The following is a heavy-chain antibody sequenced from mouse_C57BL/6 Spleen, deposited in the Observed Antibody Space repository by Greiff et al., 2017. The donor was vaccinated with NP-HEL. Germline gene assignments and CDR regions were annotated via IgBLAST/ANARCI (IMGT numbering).Heavy chain of an antibody. CDR1: GFTFSSYG. CDR3: ARQTGVSYAMDY. V-gene: IGHV5-6*01. D-gene: IGHD3-1*01. CDR2: ISSGGSYT. Sequence: EVQRVESGGDLVKPGGSLKLSCAASGFTFSSYGMSWVRQTPDKRLEWAATISSGGSYTYYPDSVKGRFTISRDNAKNTLYLQMSSLKSEDTAMYYCARQTGVSYAMDYWGQGTSVTVSS. J-gene: IGHJ4*01.